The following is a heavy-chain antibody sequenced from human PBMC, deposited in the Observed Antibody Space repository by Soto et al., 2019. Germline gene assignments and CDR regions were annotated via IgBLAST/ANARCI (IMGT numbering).Heavy chain of an antibody. J-gene: IGHJ6*02. Sequence: QVQLVHSGAEVKKPGSSVKVSCKASGGTFSSYTISWVRQAPGQGLEWMGRIIPILGIANYAQKFQGRVTITADKSTSTAYMELSSLRSEDTAVYYCAIDEGYGSGNRMDVWGQGTTVTVSS. D-gene: IGHD3-10*01. CDR1: GGTFSSYT. CDR2: IIPILGIA. CDR3: AIDEGYGSGNRMDV. V-gene: IGHV1-69*04.